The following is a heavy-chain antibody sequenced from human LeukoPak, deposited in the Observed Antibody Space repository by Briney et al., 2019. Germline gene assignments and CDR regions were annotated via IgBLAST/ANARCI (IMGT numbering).Heavy chain of an antibody. CDR3: TRGMNPER. D-gene: IGHD1-14*01. CDR2: IKQDGREE. Sequence: GGSLRLSCAASGFTLDDYGMSWFRQAPGKGLEWVANIKQDGREEYYVDSVRGRFTISRDNAKNSLYLQMNSLRVEDTATYYCTRGMNPERWGQGTLITVSS. V-gene: IGHV3-7*01. J-gene: IGHJ4*02. CDR1: GFTLDDYG.